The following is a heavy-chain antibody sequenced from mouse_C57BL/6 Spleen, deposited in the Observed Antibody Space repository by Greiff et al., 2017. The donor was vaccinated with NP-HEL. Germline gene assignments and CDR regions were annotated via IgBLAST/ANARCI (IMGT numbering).Heavy chain of an antibody. CDR2: IYPGDGDT. CDR1: GYAFSSYW. V-gene: IGHV1-80*01. CDR3: ARSYYGSSSYYYAMDY. J-gene: IGHJ4*01. Sequence: QVQLKESGAELVKPGASVKISCKASGYAFSSYWMNWVKQRPGKGLEWIGQIYPGDGDTNYNGKFKGKATLTADKSSSTAYMQLSSLTSEDSAVYFCARSYYGSSSYYYAMDYWGQGTSVTVSS. D-gene: IGHD1-1*01.